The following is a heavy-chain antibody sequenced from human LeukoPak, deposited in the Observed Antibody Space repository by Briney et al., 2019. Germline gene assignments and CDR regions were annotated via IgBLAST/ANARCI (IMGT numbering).Heavy chain of an antibody. CDR1: GFTFSSYS. CDR3: ARDPLGWFDP. Sequence: GGSLRLSCAASGFTFSSYSMNWVRQAPGKGLEWVSYISSSSSAIYYADSVKGRFTISRDNAKNSLYLQMNSLRAEDTAVYCCARDPLGWFDPWGQGTLVTVSS. CDR2: ISSSSSAI. V-gene: IGHV3-48*04. D-gene: IGHD3-16*01. J-gene: IGHJ5*02.